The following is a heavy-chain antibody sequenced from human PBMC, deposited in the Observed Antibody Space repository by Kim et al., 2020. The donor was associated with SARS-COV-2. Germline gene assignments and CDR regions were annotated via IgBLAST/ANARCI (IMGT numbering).Heavy chain of an antibody. Sequence: SETLSLTCTVSGGSISSGGYYWSWIRQHPGKGLEWIGYIYYSGSTYYNPSLKSRVTISVDTSKNQFSLKLSSVTAADTAVYYCAREPQGDYVWGSYRPTGANWFDPWGQGTLVTVSS. J-gene: IGHJ5*02. CDR2: IYYSGST. V-gene: IGHV4-31*03. CDR3: AREPQGDYVWGSYRPTGANWFDP. D-gene: IGHD3-16*02. CDR1: GGSISSGGYY.